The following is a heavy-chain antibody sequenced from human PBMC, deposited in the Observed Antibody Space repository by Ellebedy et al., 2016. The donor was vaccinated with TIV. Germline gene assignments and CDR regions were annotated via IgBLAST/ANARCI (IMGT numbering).Heavy chain of an antibody. J-gene: IGHJ4*02. Sequence: PGGSLRLSCAASGFTFSSYAMHWVRQAPGKGLEWVAVTSYDGSDKYYADSVKGRFTISRDNSKNTLFLQMNSLRAEDTAVYYCARPPPVAGTEYYFDYWGQGTLVTVSS. CDR2: TSYDGSDK. D-gene: IGHD6-19*01. CDR1: GFTFSSYA. CDR3: ARPPPVAGTEYYFDY. V-gene: IGHV3-30*04.